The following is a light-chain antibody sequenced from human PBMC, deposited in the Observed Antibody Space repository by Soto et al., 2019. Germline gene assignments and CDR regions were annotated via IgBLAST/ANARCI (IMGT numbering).Light chain of an antibody. V-gene: IGLV7-46*01. CDR1: TGTLTSGHF. CDR2: DTS. Sequence: QAVVTQEPSLTVSPGGTVTLTCGSSTGTLTSGHFPYWFQQKPGQAPRALIFDTSNKPSWTPARFSGSLLGGKAALTLSGAQPEDEAHYYCLLYYSGARVFGGGTKLTVL. CDR3: LLYYSGARV. J-gene: IGLJ2*01.